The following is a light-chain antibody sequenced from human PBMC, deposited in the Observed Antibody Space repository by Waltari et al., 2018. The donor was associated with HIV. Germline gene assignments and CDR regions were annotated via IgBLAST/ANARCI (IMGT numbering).Light chain of an antibody. V-gene: IGLV1-40*01. J-gene: IGLJ3*02. Sequence: QSVLTQPPSVSGAPGQRVTISCIGSSSNIGAGYDVHWYQQLPGTAPKLLIYGNSNRPSGVPDRFSGSKSGTSASLAITGLQAEDEADYYCQSYDSSLLWVFGGGTKLTVL. CDR1: SSNIGAGYD. CDR3: QSYDSSLLWV. CDR2: GNS.